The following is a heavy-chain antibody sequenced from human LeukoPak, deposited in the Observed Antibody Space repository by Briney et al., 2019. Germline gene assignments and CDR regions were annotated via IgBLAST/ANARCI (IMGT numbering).Heavy chain of an antibody. CDR2: INNSGGST. D-gene: IGHD5-12*01. V-gene: IGHV3-23*01. CDR1: GFTFSSFG. J-gene: IGHJ5*02. CDR3: AKPPGLRRLDP. Sequence: GGTLRLSCAASGFTFSSFGMSWVRQAPGKGLAWVSGINNSGGSTYYADSVRGRFTISRDNSKNTLYLQMNSLRAEDTAVYYCAKPPGLRRLDPWGQGTLVTVSS.